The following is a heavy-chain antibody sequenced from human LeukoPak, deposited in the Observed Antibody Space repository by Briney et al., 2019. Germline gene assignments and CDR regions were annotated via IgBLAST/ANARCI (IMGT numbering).Heavy chain of an antibody. CDR1: GFTFSSYA. Sequence: QSWGSLRLSCAASGFTFSSYAMHWVRQAPGKGLEYVSAISNGGGSTHYANSVKGRFTISRDNSKNTLYLQMGSLRAEDMAVYYCARPYYDIWSAYVYWGQGTLVTVSS. CDR3: ARPYYDIWSAYVY. D-gene: IGHD3-3*01. CDR2: ISNGGGST. J-gene: IGHJ4*02. V-gene: IGHV3-64*01.